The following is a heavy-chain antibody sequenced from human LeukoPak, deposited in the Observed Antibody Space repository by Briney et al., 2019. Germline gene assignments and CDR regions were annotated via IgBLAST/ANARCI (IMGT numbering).Heavy chain of an antibody. V-gene: IGHV3-23*01. CDR3: AKGNSGYFADL. D-gene: IGHD3-22*01. J-gene: IGHJ5*02. CDR2: ISNDGGGT. Sequence: GGSLRPSCSASGFIFNNYGLMWVRQAPGKGLEWVSAISNDGGGTTYADFVKGRFTISRDNSKNTLSLQMNSLRPEDTALYYCAKGNSGYFADLWGQGTVVTVSS. CDR1: GFIFNNYG.